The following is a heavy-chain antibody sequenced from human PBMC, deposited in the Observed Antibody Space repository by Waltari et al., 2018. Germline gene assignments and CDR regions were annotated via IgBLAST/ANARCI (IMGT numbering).Heavy chain of an antibody. J-gene: IGHJ4*02. D-gene: IGHD3-10*02. CDR2: VRPNGGAT. CDR1: GYIFTNFY. CDR3: ARAGSSLVWGVAE. Sequence: QVQLLQSGAEVKKPGASVKVSCKASGYIFTNFYMHWVRQAPGQGLEWMGVVRPNGGATTDAQKLQDRVTMTSDTSTSTVYMELTSLRSEDTAVYYCARAGSSLVWGVAEWGQGTLLTVSS. V-gene: IGHV1-46*04.